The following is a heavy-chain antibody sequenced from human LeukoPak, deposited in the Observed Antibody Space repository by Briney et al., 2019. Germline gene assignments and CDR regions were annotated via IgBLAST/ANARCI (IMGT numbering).Heavy chain of an antibody. CDR3: AKDLAPYSSGSPFDY. Sequence: PGGSLRLSCAALKFSFNSYAMSWVRQAPGKGLEWVSTISGNAGSRYYADSVKGRFTISRDNSKNTLELQMNSLRAEDTAIYYCAKDLAPYSSGSPFDYWGPGTLVTVSS. D-gene: IGHD2-15*01. J-gene: IGHJ4*02. CDR1: KFSFNSYA. CDR2: ISGNAGSR. V-gene: IGHV3-23*01.